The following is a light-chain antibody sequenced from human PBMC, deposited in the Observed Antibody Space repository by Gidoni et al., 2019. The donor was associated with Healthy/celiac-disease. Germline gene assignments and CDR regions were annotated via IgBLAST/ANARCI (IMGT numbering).Light chain of an antibody. V-gene: IGKV3-11*01. CDR3: QQRSNWWT. CDR1: QSVSSY. CDR2: DAS. Sequence: EIVFTQSPATLSLSPRERATLSCRASQSVSSYLAWYQQKPGQAPRLLIYDASNRATGIPARFSGSGSGTDFTLTISSLEPEDFAVYYCQQRSNWWTFXQXTKVEIK. J-gene: IGKJ1*01.